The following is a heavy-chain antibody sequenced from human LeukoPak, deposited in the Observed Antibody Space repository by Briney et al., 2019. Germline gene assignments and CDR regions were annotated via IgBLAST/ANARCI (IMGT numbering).Heavy chain of an antibody. V-gene: IGHV1-2*02. J-gene: IGHJ4*02. CDR1: GYTFTGYY. Sequence: ASVTVSCKASGYTFTGYYMHWVRQAPGQGLEWMGWINPNSGGTNYAQKFQGRVTMTRDTSISTAYMELSRLRSDDTAVYYCARAQYYYDSSGYIDYWGQGTLVTVSS. D-gene: IGHD3-22*01. CDR3: ARAQYYYDSSGYIDY. CDR2: INPNSGGT.